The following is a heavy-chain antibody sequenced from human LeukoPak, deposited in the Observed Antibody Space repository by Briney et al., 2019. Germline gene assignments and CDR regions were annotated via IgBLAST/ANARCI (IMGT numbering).Heavy chain of an antibody. CDR2: IYYSGST. V-gene: IGHV4-39*07. Sequence: SETLSLTCTVSGGSISSSSYYWGWIRQPPGKGLEWIGSIYYSGSTYYNPSLKSRVTISVDTSKNQFSLKLTSVTAADTAVYYCARRYFLDAFDIWGQGTMVTVSS. CDR3: ARRYFLDAFDI. J-gene: IGHJ3*02. D-gene: IGHD2/OR15-2a*01. CDR1: GGSISSSSYY.